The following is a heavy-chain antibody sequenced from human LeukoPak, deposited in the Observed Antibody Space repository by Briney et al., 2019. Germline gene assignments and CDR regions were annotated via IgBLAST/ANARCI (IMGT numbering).Heavy chain of an antibody. V-gene: IGHV4-39*01. J-gene: IGHJ4*02. Sequence: SETLSLTCTVSGGSISSSNYYWGWIRQPPGKGLEWIGSIYQSGNTYYNPSLKSRVTIFVDTAKNQFSLRLNSVTAADTAVYYCARQIGAPGFDYWGQGTLVAVSS. D-gene: IGHD3-10*01. CDR3: ARQIGAPGFDY. CDR1: GGSISSSNYY. CDR2: IYQSGNT.